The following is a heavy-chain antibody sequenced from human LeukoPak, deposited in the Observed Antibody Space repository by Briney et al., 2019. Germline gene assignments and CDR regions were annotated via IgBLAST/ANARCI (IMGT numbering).Heavy chain of an antibody. Sequence: SETLSLTCAVYGGSFSGYYWSWIRQPPGKGLEWIGEINHSGSTNYNPSLKSRVTISVDTSKNQFSLKLSSVAAADTAVYYCARETPGAGHFDYWGQGSLVTVSS. CDR1: GGSFSGYY. D-gene: IGHD7-27*01. J-gene: IGHJ4*02. V-gene: IGHV4-34*01. CDR2: INHSGST. CDR3: ARETPGAGHFDY.